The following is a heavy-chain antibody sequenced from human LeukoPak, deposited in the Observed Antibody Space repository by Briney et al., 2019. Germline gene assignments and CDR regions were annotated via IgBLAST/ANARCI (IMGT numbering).Heavy chain of an antibody. D-gene: IGHD3-3*01. CDR1: GFTFSSYA. V-gene: IGHV3-30*01. Sequence: GGSLRLSCAASGFTFSSYAMHWVRQAPGKGLEWVAVISYDGSNKYYADSVKGRFTISRDNSKNTLYLQMNSLRAEDTAVYYCARGGLYDFWSGYYANYYYYMDVWGKGTTVTVSS. J-gene: IGHJ6*03. CDR2: ISYDGSNK. CDR3: ARGGLYDFWSGYYANYYYYMDV.